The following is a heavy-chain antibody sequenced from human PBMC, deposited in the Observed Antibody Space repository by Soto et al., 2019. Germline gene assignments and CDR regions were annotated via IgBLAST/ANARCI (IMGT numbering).Heavy chain of an antibody. CDR2: IYDGVST. CDR3: AINADV. J-gene: IGHJ6*02. V-gene: IGHV4-59*08. CDR1: GGSIRSHF. Sequence: QVQLQESGPGLVKPSETLSLICTVSGGSIRSHFWSWIRQPPGKRLEWIAYIYDGVSTKYNPSLKSRVTISVDSSKMQFTLRLTSVTAADTSMYYCAINADVWGQGTTVTVSS.